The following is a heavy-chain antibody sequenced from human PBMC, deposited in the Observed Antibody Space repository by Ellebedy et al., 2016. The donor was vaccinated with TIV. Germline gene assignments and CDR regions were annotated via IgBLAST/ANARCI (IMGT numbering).Heavy chain of an antibody. V-gene: IGHV3-30*04. CDR2: ISDDGGRT. J-gene: IGHJ6*02. CDR1: GFTFSRNS. CDR3: ARPLPYYYDRTGYTMDV. Sequence: GGSLRLXXAASGFTFSRNSMHWVRQAPGKGLEWVAVISDDGGRTFYADSVAGRFTISRDNSKNTLHLQMNSLRAEDTAVYYCARPLPYYYDRTGYTMDVWGQGTTVTVSS. D-gene: IGHD3-22*01.